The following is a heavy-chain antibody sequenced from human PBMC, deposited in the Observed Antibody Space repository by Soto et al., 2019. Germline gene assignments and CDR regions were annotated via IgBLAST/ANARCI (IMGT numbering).Heavy chain of an antibody. CDR1: GGSISSYY. V-gene: IGHV4-59*01. CDR3: ARMDCSSTSCYTSEYFQH. D-gene: IGHD2-2*02. J-gene: IGHJ1*01. Sequence: LSLTCTVSGGSISSYYWSWIRQPPGKGLEWIGYIYYSGSTNYNPSLKSRVTISVDTSKNQFSLKLSSVTAADTAVYYCARMDCSSTSCYTSEYFQHWGQGTLVTVSS. CDR2: IYYSGST.